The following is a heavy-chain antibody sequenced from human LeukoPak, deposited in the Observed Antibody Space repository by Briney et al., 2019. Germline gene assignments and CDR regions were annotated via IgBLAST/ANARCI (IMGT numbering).Heavy chain of an antibody. CDR1: EYSFTSYS. CDR2: IYPGDSDT. CDR3: ARLGSAGPTSSNYYYYYYMDV. J-gene: IGHJ6*03. Sequence: GDSLKISCKGSEYSFTSYSFGWVGQLPGKGLEWMGIIYPGDSDTRYSPSFQGQVTISADKSISTAYLQWSSLEASDTAMYYCARLGSAGPTSSNYYYYYYMDVWGKGTTVTVSS. V-gene: IGHV5-51*01. D-gene: IGHD4-11*01.